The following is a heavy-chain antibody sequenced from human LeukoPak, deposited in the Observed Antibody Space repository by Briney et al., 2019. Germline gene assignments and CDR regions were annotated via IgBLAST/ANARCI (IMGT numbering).Heavy chain of an antibody. CDR3: ARDVPLVY. J-gene: IGHJ4*02. D-gene: IGHD3-10*02. CDR2: ISYDGSNK. CDR1: GFTFSSYA. V-gene: IGHV3-30*04. Sequence: GRSLRLSCAASGFTFSSYAMHWVRQAPGKGLEWVAVISYDGSNKYYADSVKGRFTISRDNSKNTLYLQMNSLRAEDTAVYYYARDVPLVYWGQGTLVTVSS.